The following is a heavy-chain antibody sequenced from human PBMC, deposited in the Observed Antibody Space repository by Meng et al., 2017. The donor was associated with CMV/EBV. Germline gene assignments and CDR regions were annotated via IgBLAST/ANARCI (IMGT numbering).Heavy chain of an antibody. CDR2: ISYDGSNK. Sequence: GGSLRLSCAASGFTFSSYAMHWVRQAPGKGLEWVAVISYDGSNKYYADSVKGRFTISRDNSKNTLYLQMNSLRAEDTAVYYCARYYYGSGRYSGAFDIWGQGTMVTVSS. CDR1: GFTFSSYA. D-gene: IGHD3-10*01. J-gene: IGHJ3*02. V-gene: IGHV3-30-3*01. CDR3: ARYYYGSGRYSGAFDI.